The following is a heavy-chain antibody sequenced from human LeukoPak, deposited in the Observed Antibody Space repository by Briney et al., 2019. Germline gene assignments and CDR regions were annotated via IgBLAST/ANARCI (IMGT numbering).Heavy chain of an antibody. D-gene: IGHD3-9*01. J-gene: IGHJ6*02. CDR1: GGPIRSNF. Sequence: PSETLSLTCSVYGGPIRSNFWSWIPQPPGKGREWVGSLLYSGSTNDNPSLKSRVTISVNTSKNQFTMTLSSVTAADTAVYYGARAPYDILTGSIYYGMDVWGQGTTVTVSS. CDR3: ARAPYDILTGSIYYGMDV. V-gene: IGHV4-59*01. CDR2: LLYSGST.